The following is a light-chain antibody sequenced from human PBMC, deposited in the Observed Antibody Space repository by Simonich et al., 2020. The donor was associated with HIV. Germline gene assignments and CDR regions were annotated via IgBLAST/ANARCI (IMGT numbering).Light chain of an antibody. V-gene: IGKV1-33*01. CDR1: QDSSTY. CDR3: QQYDNLPYT. Sequence: DIQMTQSPSSLSASVGNRVTITCLASQDSSTYLNWYQQKPGKAPKLLIYDASNLETGVPSRFSGSGSGTDFTLTISSLQPEDIATYYCQQYDNLPYTFGQGTKLEIK. J-gene: IGKJ2*01. CDR2: DAS.